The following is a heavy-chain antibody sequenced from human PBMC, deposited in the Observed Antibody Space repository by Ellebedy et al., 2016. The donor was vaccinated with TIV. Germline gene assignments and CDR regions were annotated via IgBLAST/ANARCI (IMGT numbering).Heavy chain of an antibody. D-gene: IGHD3-3*01. CDR1: GHSFTTYG. Sequence: ASVKVSXXASGHSFTTYGIHWVRQAPGQGLEWMGWINTGNGNTKYSPSFQGRVTITSDTSASTVYMELSSLMSEDTAVYYCATREWQDPMDVWGQGTTVTVSS. J-gene: IGHJ6*02. V-gene: IGHV1-3*04. CDR2: INTGNGNT. CDR3: ATREWQDPMDV.